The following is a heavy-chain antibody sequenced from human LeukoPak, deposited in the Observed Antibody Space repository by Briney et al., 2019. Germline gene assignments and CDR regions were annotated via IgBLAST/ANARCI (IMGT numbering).Heavy chain of an antibody. Sequence: GGSLRLSCAASGFTFSSYGMSWVRQAPGKGLEWVSAIETGGASTYYADSVKGRFSISRDNSKNTLYLQMNSLRAEDTAVYYCARDLGWGAATRWYFDYWGQGTLVTVSS. D-gene: IGHD2-15*01. CDR1: GFTFSSYG. V-gene: IGHV3-23*01. CDR2: IETGGAST. CDR3: ARDLGWGAATRWYFDY. J-gene: IGHJ4*02.